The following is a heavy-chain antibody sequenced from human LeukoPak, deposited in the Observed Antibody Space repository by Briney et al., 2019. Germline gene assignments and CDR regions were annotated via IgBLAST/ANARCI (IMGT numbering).Heavy chain of an antibody. J-gene: IGHJ4*02. V-gene: IGHV3-48*04. CDR3: AKSAGARSWYGVIDY. Sequence: PGGSLRLSCAASGFTFSSYSMNWVRQAPGKGLEWVSYISSSSSTIYYADSVKGRFTISRDNAKNSLYLQMNSLRAEDTALYYCAKSAGARSWYGVIDYWGQGTLVTVSS. D-gene: IGHD6-13*01. CDR1: GFTFSSYS. CDR2: ISSSSSTI.